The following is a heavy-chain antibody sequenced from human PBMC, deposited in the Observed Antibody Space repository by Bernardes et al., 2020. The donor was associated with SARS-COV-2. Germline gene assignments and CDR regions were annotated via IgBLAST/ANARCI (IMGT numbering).Heavy chain of an antibody. CDR1: GFTFSSYG. Sequence: GGSLRLSCAASGFTFSSYGMHWVRQAPGKGLEWVAVISYDGSNKYYADSVKGRFTISRDNSKNTLYLQMNSLRAEDTAVYYCALPPTNYDRYGMDVWGQGTTVTVSS. J-gene: IGHJ6*02. CDR2: ISYDGSNK. V-gene: IGHV3-30*03. D-gene: IGHD3-16*01. CDR3: ALPPTNYDRYGMDV.